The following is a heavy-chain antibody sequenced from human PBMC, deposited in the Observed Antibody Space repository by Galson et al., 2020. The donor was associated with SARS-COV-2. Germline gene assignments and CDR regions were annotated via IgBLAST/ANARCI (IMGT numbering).Heavy chain of an antibody. CDR3: VRASRPPVVSLFIGGPNNFDF. Sequence: SQASETLSLTCAVYGVSFIGHYWNWIRQSPGKGLQWIGEIIHSGSTNYISSLKSRVTLLVDRSKNQFSLRLLSVTAADTAVYYFVRASRPPVVSLFIGGPNNFDFWGQGTLVTGSS. V-gene: IGHV4-34*12. CDR1: GVSFIGHY. J-gene: IGHJ4*02. CDR2: IIHSGST. D-gene: IGHD2-15*01.